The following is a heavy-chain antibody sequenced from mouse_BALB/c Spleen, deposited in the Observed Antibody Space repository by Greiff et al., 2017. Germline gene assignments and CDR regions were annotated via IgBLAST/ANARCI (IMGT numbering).Heavy chain of an antibody. CDR3: ASSYVRFAY. D-gene: IGHD1-1*01. J-gene: IGHJ3*01. Sequence: VQLKQSGPELMKPGASVKISCKASGYSFTSYYMHWVKQSHGKSLEWIGYIDPFNGGTSYNQKFKGKATLTVDKSSSTAYMHLSSLTSEDSAVYYCASSYVRFAYWGQGTLVTVSA. CDR2: IDPFNGGT. CDR1: GYSFTSYY. V-gene: IGHV1S135*01.